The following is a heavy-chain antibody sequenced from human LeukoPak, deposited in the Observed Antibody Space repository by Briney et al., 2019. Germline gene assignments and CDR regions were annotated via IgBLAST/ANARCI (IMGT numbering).Heavy chain of an antibody. V-gene: IGHV1-46*01. CDR3: ARGPYSGDWHFDF. CDR1: GYTFTSCF. Sequence: ASVKVSCKASGYTFTSCFIHWVRQAPGQGLEWMGVINPSGGSTSYAQKFQGRVTMTRGTSTSTVSMELSSLGFEDTAVYYCARGPYSGDWHFDFWGQGTLVTVSS. CDR2: INPSGGST. D-gene: IGHD6-19*01. J-gene: IGHJ4*02.